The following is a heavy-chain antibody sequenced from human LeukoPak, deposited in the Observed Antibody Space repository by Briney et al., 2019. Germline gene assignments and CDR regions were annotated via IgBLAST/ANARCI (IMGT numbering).Heavy chain of an antibody. V-gene: IGHV3-23*01. D-gene: IGHD1-26*01. Sequence: GGSLRLSCAASGFTFSSYAMSWVRQAPGKGLEWVSAISGSGGCTYYADSVKGRFTISRDNSKNTLYLQMNSLRAEDTAVYYCAKVFTVEVGALYYFDYWGQGTLVTVSS. CDR3: AKVFTVEVGALYYFDY. CDR2: ISGSGGCT. J-gene: IGHJ4*02. CDR1: GFTFSSYA.